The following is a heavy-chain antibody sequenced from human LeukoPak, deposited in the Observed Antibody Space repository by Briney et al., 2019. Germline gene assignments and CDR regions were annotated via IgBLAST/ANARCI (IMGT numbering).Heavy chain of an antibody. V-gene: IGHV4-59*01. CDR3: ARSGSYHNNCDY. CDR2: IYYSGRT. CDR1: GGSISSYY. J-gene: IGHJ4*02. D-gene: IGHD1-26*01. Sequence: SETLSLTCTVSGGSISSYYWSWIRQPPGKGIEWIGYIYYSGRTNYNPSLKSRVTISVDTSKNQFSLKLNSVTAADTAVYYCARSGSYHNNCDYWGQGTLVTVSS.